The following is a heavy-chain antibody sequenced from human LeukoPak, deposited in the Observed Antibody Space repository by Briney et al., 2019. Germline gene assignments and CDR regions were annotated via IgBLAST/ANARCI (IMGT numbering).Heavy chain of an antibody. CDR3: ARLGAVDTAMVGFDY. CDR1: GGTFNSYA. CDR2: IIPIFGTA. V-gene: IGHV1-69*05. Sequence: SVKVSCKASGGTFNSYAISWVRQAPGQGLEWMGGIIPIFGTANYAQKFQGRVTITTDESTSTAYMELSSLRSEDTAVYYCARLGAVDTAMVGFDYWGQGTLVTVSS. J-gene: IGHJ4*02. D-gene: IGHD5-18*01.